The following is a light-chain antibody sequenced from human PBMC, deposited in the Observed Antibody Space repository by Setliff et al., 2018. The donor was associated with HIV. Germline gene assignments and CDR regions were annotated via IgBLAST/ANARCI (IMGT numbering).Light chain of an antibody. CDR3: SSYTTINTYV. V-gene: IGLV2-14*03. Sequence: QSVLTQPASVSGSPGQSISISCTGTSSDVGAYNYVSWYQQHPGKAPRLIIYDVSDRPSGVSNRFSGSKSGNTASQTISGLQAEDEADYYCSSYTTINTYVFGSGTKVTVL. CDR2: DVS. CDR1: SSDVGAYNY. J-gene: IGLJ1*01.